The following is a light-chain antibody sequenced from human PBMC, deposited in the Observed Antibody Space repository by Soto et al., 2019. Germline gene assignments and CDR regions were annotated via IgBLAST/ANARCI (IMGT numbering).Light chain of an antibody. Sequence: DLQMTQSPSTLSASVGDRVTITCRASQSISSWLAWYQQKPGKAPKLLIYKASSLESGVPSRFSGSGSGTEFTLTISSLQPDDFATYYCQQYHSFSRTFGPGTKVEIK. CDR1: QSISSW. CDR2: KAS. J-gene: IGKJ1*01. CDR3: QQYHSFSRT. V-gene: IGKV1-5*03.